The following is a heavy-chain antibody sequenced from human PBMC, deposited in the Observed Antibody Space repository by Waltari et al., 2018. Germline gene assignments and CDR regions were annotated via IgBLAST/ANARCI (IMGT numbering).Heavy chain of an antibody. D-gene: IGHD1-1*01. CDR2: ISSSSSYI. Sequence: EVQLVESGGGLVKPGGSLRLSCAASGFTFSSYSMNWVRQAPGKGLEWVSSISSSSSYIYYADSVKGRFTISRDNAKNSLYLQMNSLRAEDMAVYYCARDGTITSRGGYWGQGTLVTVSS. CDR1: GFTFSSYS. J-gene: IGHJ4*02. V-gene: IGHV3-21*01. CDR3: ARDGTITSRGGY.